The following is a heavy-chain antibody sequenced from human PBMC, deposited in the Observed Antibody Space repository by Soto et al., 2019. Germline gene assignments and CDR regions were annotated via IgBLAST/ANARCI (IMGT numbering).Heavy chain of an antibody. Sequence: QVQLVQSGAEVKKPGSSVKVSCEASGGTFNTYTINWVRQAPGRGLEWMGQVIPMYDSVNYAESFQGRVTITADKSTNTAYMELSSLRSEDTALYFCASWRSYSGSYCFDYWGQGTLVIVSS. J-gene: IGHJ4*02. CDR1: GGTFNTYT. V-gene: IGHV1-69*06. CDR2: VIPMYDSV. D-gene: IGHD1-26*01. CDR3: ASWRSYSGSYCFDY.